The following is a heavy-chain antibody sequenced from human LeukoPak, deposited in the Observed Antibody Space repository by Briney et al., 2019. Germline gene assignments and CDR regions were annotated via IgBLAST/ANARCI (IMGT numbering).Heavy chain of an antibody. CDR2: IGSSGGDT. D-gene: IGHD1-20*01. Sequence: GGSLSLSCAASGFSFSSYALTWVRKPQGKGREWVSVIGSSGGDTYYEDSVKGRYTISRDNSKNTVYLQMNSLRAEDTAVYYCAKGIIYGDFWGQGTLVTVSS. J-gene: IGHJ4*02. CDR1: GFSFSSYA. V-gene: IGHV3-23*01. CDR3: AKGIIYGDF.